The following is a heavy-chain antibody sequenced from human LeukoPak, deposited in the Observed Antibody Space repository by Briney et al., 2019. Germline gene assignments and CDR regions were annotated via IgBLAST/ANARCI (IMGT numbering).Heavy chain of an antibody. J-gene: IGHJ5*02. CDR2: INHSGST. V-gene: IGHV4-34*01. Sequence: PSETLSLTCAVYLGSLSGYYWSWIRQPAGKGLEWIGEINHSGSTNYNLPLKSRVTISVDTSKNQFSLKLSSVTAADTAVYYCASGPPQKWFDPWGQGTLVTVSS. CDR3: ASGPPQKWFDP. CDR1: LGSLSGYY.